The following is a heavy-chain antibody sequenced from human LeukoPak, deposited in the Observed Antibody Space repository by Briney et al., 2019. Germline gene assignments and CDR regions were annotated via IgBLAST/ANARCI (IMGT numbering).Heavy chain of an antibody. V-gene: IGHV3-20*04. CDR2: INWNGGST. CDR1: GFTFDDYG. D-gene: IGHD1-26*01. Sequence: GGSLRLSCAASGFTFDDYGMSWVRQAPGKGLEWVSGINWNGGSTGYADSVKGRFTISRDNAKKSLYLQMNSLRAEDTAVYYCARAYSESYGLGYYYMDVWGKGTTVTVSS. J-gene: IGHJ6*03. CDR3: ARAYSESYGLGYYYMDV.